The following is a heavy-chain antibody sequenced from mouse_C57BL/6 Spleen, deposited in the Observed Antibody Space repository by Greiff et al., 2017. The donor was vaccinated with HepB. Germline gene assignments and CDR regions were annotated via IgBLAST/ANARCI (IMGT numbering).Heavy chain of an antibody. D-gene: IGHD1-1*01. J-gene: IGHJ2*01. CDR2: IYPGDGDT. Sequence: VQLQQSGPELVKPGASVKISCKASGYAFSSSWMNWVKQRPGKGLEWIGRIYPGDGDTNYNGKFKGKATLTADKSSSTAYMQLSSLTSEDSAVYFWARTYGSSYSYWGQGTTLTVSS. CDR3: ARTYGSSYSY. CDR1: GYAFSSSW. V-gene: IGHV1-82*01.